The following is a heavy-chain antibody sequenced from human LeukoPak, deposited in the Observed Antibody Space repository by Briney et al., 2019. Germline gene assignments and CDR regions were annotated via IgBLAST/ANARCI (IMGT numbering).Heavy chain of an antibody. J-gene: IGHJ4*02. D-gene: IGHD6-19*01. CDR2: IYYSGST. CDR1: GGSISSYY. Sequence: ASETLSLTCTVSGGSISSYYWSWIRQPPGKGLEWIGYIYYSGSTNYNPSLKSRLTISVDTSKNQFSLKLTSVTAADTAVYYCARRTTYAAGYSSGWYDYWGQGTLVTVSS. CDR3: ARRTTYAAGYSSGWYDY. V-gene: IGHV4-59*01.